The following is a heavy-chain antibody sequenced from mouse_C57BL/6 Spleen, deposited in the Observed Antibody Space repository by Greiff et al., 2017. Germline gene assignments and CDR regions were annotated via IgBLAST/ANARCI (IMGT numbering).Heavy chain of an antibody. CDR1: GYAFSSSW. Sequence: VQLQQSGPELVKPGASVKISCKASGYAFSSSWMNWVKQRPGKGLEWIGRIYPGDGDTNYNGKFKGKATLTADKSSSTAYMQLSSLTSEDSAVYFCARGDYYGLVDYWGQGTTLTVSS. D-gene: IGHD1-2*01. CDR3: ARGDYYGLVDY. V-gene: IGHV1-82*01. CDR2: IYPGDGDT. J-gene: IGHJ2*01.